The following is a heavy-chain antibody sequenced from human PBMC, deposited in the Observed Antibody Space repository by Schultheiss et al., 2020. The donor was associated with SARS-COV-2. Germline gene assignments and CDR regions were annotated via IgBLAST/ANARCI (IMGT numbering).Heavy chain of an antibody. CDR1: GYSISSGYY. CDR2: VYLSGTT. D-gene: IGHD2-2*02. J-gene: IGHJ6*02. V-gene: IGHV4-38-2*01. CDR3: ARGGRHYCSSTSCYTPSYYYYGMDV. Sequence: SETLSLTCAVSGYSISSGYYWAWIRQSPGKGLEWIGNVYLSGTTYYNPSLESRVTISVDTSKNQFSLKLSSVTAADTAVYYCARGGRHYCSSTSCYTPSYYYYGMDVWGQGTTVTVSS.